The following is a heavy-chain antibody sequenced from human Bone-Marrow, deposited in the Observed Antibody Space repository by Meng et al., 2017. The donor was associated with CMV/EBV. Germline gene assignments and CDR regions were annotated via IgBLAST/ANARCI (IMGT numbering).Heavy chain of an antibody. CDR1: GFTFTDYY. CDR3: ARENTGGSLH. Sequence: GESLKISCAASGFTFTDYYMTWIRQAPGKGLEWVSYISESGNTIWYADSVKGRFTISRDIAKNSLYLQMNSLRAEDTATYYCARENTGGSLHWGQGTLVTVSS. D-gene: IGHD2-15*01. J-gene: IGHJ1*01. CDR2: ISESGNTI. V-gene: IGHV3-11*04.